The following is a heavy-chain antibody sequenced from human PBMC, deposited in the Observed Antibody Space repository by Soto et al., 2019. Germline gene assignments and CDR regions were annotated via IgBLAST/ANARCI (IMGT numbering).Heavy chain of an antibody. CDR1: EGSFSTSS. CDR3: ARDVVRSTRGDS. J-gene: IGHJ4*02. D-gene: IGHD2-15*01. V-gene: IGHV1-69*01. Sequence: QVQLVQSGAQVTEPGTSVKVTCRASEGSFSTSSFVWVRQGPGQGLEWMGGIIPIFSKTNVAPKFQDRITFTADESTRTVYMELSSLRSEDTAIYYCARDVVRSTRGDSWGQGTLFTVSS. CDR2: IIPIFSKT.